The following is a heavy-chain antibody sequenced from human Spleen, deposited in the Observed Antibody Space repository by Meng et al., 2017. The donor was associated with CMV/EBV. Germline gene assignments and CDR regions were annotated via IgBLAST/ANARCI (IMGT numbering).Heavy chain of an antibody. CDR3: ARVGGRTYDIVVVPAAIPSAYYYGMDV. J-gene: IGHJ6*02. Sequence: SETLSLTCAVYGGSFSGYYWSWIRQPPGKGLEWIGEINHSGSTNYNPSLKSRVTISVDTSKNQFSLKLSSVTAADTAVYYCARVGGRTYDIVVVPAAIPSAYYYGMDVWGQGTTVTVSS. CDR2: INHSGST. CDR1: GGSFSGYY. V-gene: IGHV4-34*01. D-gene: IGHD2-2*02.